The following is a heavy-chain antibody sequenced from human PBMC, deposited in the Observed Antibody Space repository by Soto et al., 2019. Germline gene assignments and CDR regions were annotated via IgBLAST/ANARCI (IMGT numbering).Heavy chain of an antibody. CDR2: IWYDGSNK. Sequence: GGSLRLSCAASGFTFSSYGMHWVRQAPGKGLEWVAVIWYDGSNKYYADSVKGRFTISRDNSKNTLYLQMNSLRAEDTAVYYCARDFERGYYYDSSGYYQHWGQGTLVTVSS. CDR1: GFTFSSYG. V-gene: IGHV3-33*01. J-gene: IGHJ4*02. CDR3: ARDFERGYYYDSSGYYQH. D-gene: IGHD3-22*01.